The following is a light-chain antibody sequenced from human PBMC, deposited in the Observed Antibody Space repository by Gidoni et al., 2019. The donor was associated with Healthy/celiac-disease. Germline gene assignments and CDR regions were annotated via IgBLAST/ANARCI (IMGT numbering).Light chain of an antibody. J-gene: IGKJ4*01. CDR3: RQSYSTLLT. CDR1: QSISSY. Sequence: DIQMTQSPSSLSASVGDRVTITCRASQSISSYLNWYQQKPGKAPKLLIYAASSLQSGVPSRFSGSGSGTDFTLTISSLQPADFATYYCRQSYSTLLTFGGXTRVEIK. CDR2: AAS. V-gene: IGKV1-39*01.